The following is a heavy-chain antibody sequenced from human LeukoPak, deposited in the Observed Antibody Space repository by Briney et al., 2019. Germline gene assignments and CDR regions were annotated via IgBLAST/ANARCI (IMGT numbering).Heavy chain of an antibody. CDR2: IYYSGST. CDR1: GGSISSGDYY. CDR3: ARDSDTYDAFDI. V-gene: IGHV4-30-4*01. Sequence: SQTLSLTCTVSGGSISSGDYYWSWIRQPPGKGLEWIGYIYYSGSTYYNPSLKSRVTISVDTSKNQFSLKLSSVTAADTAVYYCARDSDTYDAFDIWGQGTMVTVSS. J-gene: IGHJ3*02.